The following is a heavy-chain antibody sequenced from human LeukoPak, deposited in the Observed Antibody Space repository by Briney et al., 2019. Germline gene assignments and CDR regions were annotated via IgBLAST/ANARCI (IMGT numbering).Heavy chain of an antibody. J-gene: IGHJ4*02. CDR1: GGSISSYY. D-gene: IGHD2-2*01. V-gene: IGHV4-59*08. CDR2: RYYSGST. Sequence: PSETLSLTCSVSGGSISSYYWTWIRQPPGKGLEWIGYRYYSGSTTYNPSLKSRVTISVDTSKNQFSLKLNSVTAADTAVYYCARVSLGPDAYFDYWGQGTLVTVSS. CDR3: ARVSLGPDAYFDY.